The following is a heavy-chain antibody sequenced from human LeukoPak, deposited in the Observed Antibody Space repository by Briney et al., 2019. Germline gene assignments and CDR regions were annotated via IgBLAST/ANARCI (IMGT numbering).Heavy chain of an antibody. CDR3: AAGNKPPGYDDSSGYSNNWFDP. Sequence: PSETLSLTCTVSGGSISSGSYYWSWIRQPPGKGLEWIGYIYYSGSTKYNPSLKSRVTISVDTSKNQFSLKLSSVTAADTAVYYCAAGNKPPGYDDSSGYSNNWFDPWGQGTLVTVSS. CDR2: IYYSGST. CDR1: GGSISSGSYY. D-gene: IGHD3-22*01. J-gene: IGHJ5*02. V-gene: IGHV4-61*01.